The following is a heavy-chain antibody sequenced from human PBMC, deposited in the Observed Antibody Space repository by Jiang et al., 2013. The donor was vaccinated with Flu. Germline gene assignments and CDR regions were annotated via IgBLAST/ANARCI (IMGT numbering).Heavy chain of an antibody. V-gene: IGHV4-38-2*01. Sequence: GLVKPSETLSLTXAVSGYSITTGYFWGWIRQPPGQGLEWIGSIYHSGNTYNNPSLKSRVTMSVDTSKNQYSLKLNSVTAADTAVYYCVRAAQGYGYYFDYWGQGTTVTVSS. J-gene: IGHJ4*03. CDR1: GYSITTGYF. CDR2: IYHSGNT. CDR3: VRAAQGYGYYFDY. D-gene: IGHD5-12*01.